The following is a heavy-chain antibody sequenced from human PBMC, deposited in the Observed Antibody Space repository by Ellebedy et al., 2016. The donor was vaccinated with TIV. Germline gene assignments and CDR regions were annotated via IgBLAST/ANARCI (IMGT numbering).Heavy chain of an antibody. Sequence: GGSLRLSXAATGFNFSNFAMSWVRQAPGKGPEWVSAIGGPGTDTYYADSVKGRFATSRDNSKNTLYLQMSSLRVDDTAMYYCVKDAFMTNGIFDAFDIWGQGTMVSVSS. D-gene: IGHD2-15*01. CDR1: GFNFSNFA. CDR2: IGGPGTDT. V-gene: IGHV3-23*01. J-gene: IGHJ3*02. CDR3: VKDAFMTNGIFDAFDI.